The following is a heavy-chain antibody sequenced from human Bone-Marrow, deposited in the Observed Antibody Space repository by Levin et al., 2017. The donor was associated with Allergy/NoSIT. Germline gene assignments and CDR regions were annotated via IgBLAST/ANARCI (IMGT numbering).Heavy chain of an antibody. J-gene: IGHJ4*02. Sequence: PGGSLRLSCAASGFTFSSYAMHWVRQAPGKGLEWVAVISHDGSNKYYADSVKGRFTISRDNSKNTLYLQMNSLRAEDTAVFHCAKDDTYSSISPGSLDYWGQGTLVTVSS. D-gene: IGHD6-13*01. CDR3: AKDDTYSSISPGSLDY. V-gene: IGHV3-30*18. CDR2: ISHDGSNK. CDR1: GFTFSSYA.